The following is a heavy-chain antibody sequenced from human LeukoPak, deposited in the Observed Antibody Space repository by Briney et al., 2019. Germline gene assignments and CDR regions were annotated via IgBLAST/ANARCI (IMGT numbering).Heavy chain of an antibody. CDR3: ARGGAIAAAGTMDY. D-gene: IGHD6-13*01. CDR2: IYYTGST. CDR1: GASISSYY. V-gene: IGHV4-59*01. Sequence: SETLSLTCTVSGASISSYYWSWIRQPPGRGLEWIGYIYYTGSTNYNPSLKSRATISIDTSKNQFSLKLSSVTAADTAVYYCARGGAIAAAGTMDYWGQGTLVTVSS. J-gene: IGHJ4*02.